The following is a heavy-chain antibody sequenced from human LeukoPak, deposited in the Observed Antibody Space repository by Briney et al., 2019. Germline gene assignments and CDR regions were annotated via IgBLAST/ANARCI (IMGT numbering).Heavy chain of an antibody. CDR2: IYYSGST. D-gene: IGHD3-3*01. CDR3: ASTSRGVFGEFDY. V-gene: IGHV4-59*05. J-gene: IGHJ4*02. Sequence: SETLSLTCTVSGGSISSYYWSWIRQPPGKGLEWIGSIYYSGSTYYNPSLKSRVTISVDTSKNQFSLKLSSVTAADTAVYYCASTSRGVFGEFDYWGQGTLVTVSS. CDR1: GGSISSYY.